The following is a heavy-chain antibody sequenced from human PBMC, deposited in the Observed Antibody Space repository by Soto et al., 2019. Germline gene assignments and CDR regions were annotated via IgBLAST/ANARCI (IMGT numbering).Heavy chain of an antibody. CDR2: ISGTGGRT. Sequence: EVQLLESGGGLVQPGGSLRLACAGSGFTFSSYAMTWVRQAPGKGLEWVSAISGTGGRTYYADSVKGRFTISRDNSKNTLYLEMNSLRADDTAVYYCAKSSSLGGYQPCVDYFYMDVWGKGTTVAVSS. V-gene: IGHV3-23*01. J-gene: IGHJ6*03. CDR1: GFTFSSYA. D-gene: IGHD3-16*01. CDR3: AKSSSLGGYQPCVDYFYMDV.